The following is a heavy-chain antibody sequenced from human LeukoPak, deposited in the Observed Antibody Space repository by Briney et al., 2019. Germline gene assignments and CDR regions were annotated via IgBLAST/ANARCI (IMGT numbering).Heavy chain of an antibody. Sequence: GGSLRLSCAASGFTVSSNYMSWVRQAPGKGLEWVSIIYGGGTTYYADSVKGRFTTSRDNSKNTLFLQMNSLRAEDTAVYYCAKGSSVAGTIFGYWGQGTLVTVSS. CDR3: AKGSSVAGTIFGY. J-gene: IGHJ4*02. CDR1: GFTVSSNY. D-gene: IGHD6-19*01. CDR2: IYGGGTT. V-gene: IGHV3-66*01.